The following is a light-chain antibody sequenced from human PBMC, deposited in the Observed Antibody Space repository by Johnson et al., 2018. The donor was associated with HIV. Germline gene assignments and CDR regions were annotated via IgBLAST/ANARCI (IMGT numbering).Light chain of an antibody. CDR1: SSNIGDNY. Sequence: QSVLTQPPSVSAAPGQKVSISCSGSSSNIGDNYVSWYQQVPGTAPKLLIYEDTKRPSGIPDRFSGSKSGTSATLAITGLQTGDEADYYCGTWDSSLSAHYVFGTGTKVTAL. V-gene: IGLV1-51*02. J-gene: IGLJ1*01. CDR3: GTWDSSLSAHYV. CDR2: EDT.